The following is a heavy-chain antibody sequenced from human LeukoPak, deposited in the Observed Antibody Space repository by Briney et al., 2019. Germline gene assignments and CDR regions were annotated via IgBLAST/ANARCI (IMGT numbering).Heavy chain of an antibody. Sequence: GGSTYYAASVKGPFTISRDNSKNPLYLQMNSLRAEDTAVYYCAKDRGIFGVVITYDAFDIWGQGTMVTVSS. V-gene: IGHV3-23*01. J-gene: IGHJ3*02. D-gene: IGHD3-3*01. CDR2: GGST. CDR3: AKDRGIFGVVITYDAFDI.